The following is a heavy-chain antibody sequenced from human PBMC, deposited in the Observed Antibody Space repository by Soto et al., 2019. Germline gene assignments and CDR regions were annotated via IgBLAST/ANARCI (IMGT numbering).Heavy chain of an antibody. CDR3: ARIFCVGGTSSPYDDFDI. J-gene: IGHJ3*02. D-gene: IGHD2-21*01. CDR1: GGSISRYY. CDR2: IYYSGST. Sequence: SATLSLTCTVSGGSISRYYWSWIRQPPEKGLEWIGYIYYSGSTNYNPSLKSRVTISVDTSKNQFSLKLSSLTAADKAVYSCARIFCVGGTSSPYDDFDIWGQGPMITVS. V-gene: IGHV4-59*01.